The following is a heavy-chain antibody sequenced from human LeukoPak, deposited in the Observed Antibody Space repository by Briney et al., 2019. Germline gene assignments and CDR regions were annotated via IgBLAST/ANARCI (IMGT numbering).Heavy chain of an antibody. V-gene: IGHV4-39*01. CDR1: GGSISSSNSY. CDR2: IYYSGST. Sequence: SETLSLTCGVSGGSISSSNSYWGWIRQPPGKGLEWIASIYYSGSTYYNPSLKSRVTISVDTSKNQFSLELSSVSAADTAVYFCARKPIFYGSGRHWYCSDGWGQGTLVTVSS. D-gene: IGHD3-10*01. CDR3: ARKPIFYGSGRHWYCSDG. J-gene: IGHJ4*02.